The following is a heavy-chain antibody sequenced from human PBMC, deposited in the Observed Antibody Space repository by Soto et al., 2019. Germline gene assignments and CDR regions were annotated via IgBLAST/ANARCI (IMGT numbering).Heavy chain of an antibody. CDR1: GFTFSNAW. D-gene: IGHD1-26*01. Sequence: PGGSLRLSCAASGFTFSNAWMSWVRQAPGKGLEWVGRIKSKTDGGTTDYAAPVKGRFTISRDDSKNTLYLQMNSLKTEDTAVYYCTTGAWELPYYYGMDVWGQGTTVTVSS. CDR2: IKSKTDGGTT. V-gene: IGHV3-15*01. J-gene: IGHJ6*02. CDR3: TTGAWELPYYYGMDV.